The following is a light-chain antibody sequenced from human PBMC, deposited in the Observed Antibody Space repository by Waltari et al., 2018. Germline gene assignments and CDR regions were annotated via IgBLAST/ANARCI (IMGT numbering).Light chain of an antibody. CDR2: QFS. V-gene: IGLV2-14*01. Sequence: QSALTQPASVSGSPGQSITIPCTGTSSDVGAYNYVSWYQHHPGKAPNIMIYQFSKRPSGFSTRLSGSKSGNTASLTISGLQAEDEGDYYCSSYTTSGTFVFGGGTKLTVL. J-gene: IGLJ2*01. CDR3: SSYTTSGTFV. CDR1: SSDVGAYNY.